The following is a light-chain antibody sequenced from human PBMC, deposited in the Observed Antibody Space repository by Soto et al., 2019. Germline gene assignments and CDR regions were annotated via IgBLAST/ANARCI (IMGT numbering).Light chain of an antibody. CDR1: QGISSF. CDR2: AAS. CDR3: QQLYRFPVT. V-gene: IGKV1-9*01. Sequence: EMDFAQSPTIVAVAGGDRVTITCRASQGISSFLAWYQQKPGKAPNLLMYAASTLQSGVPSRFSGGESGTEYTLTISSLQPEDSATYYCQQLYRFPVTYGQGTRLEI. J-gene: IGKJ5*01.